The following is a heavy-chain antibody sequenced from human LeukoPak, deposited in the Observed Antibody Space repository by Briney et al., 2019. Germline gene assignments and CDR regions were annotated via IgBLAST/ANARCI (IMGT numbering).Heavy chain of an antibody. Sequence: SETLSLTCTVSGGSISSSSYYWGWIRQPPGKGLEWIGSISYSGSTYYNPSLESRVTISVDTSKKQFSLKLSSVTAADTAVYYCARGYCSGGSCYSYYYYSYMDVWGKGTTVTVSS. J-gene: IGHJ6*03. CDR3: ARGYCSGGSCYSYYYYSYMDV. CDR2: ISYSGST. CDR1: GGSISSSSYY. D-gene: IGHD2-15*01. V-gene: IGHV4-39*07.